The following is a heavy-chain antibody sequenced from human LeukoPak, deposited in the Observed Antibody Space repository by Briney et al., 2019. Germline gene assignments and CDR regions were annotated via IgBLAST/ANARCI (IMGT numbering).Heavy chain of an antibody. CDR1: GGSISSYY. CDR3: ARLKFEWELTPQFYY. CDR2: IYYSGST. D-gene: IGHD1-26*01. J-gene: IGHJ4*02. Sequence: SETLSLTCTVSGGSISSYYWSWIRQPPGKGLEWIGYIYYSGSTNYNPSLKSRVTISVDTSKNQFSLKLSSVTAADTAVYYCARLKFEWELTPQFYYWGQGTLVTVSS. V-gene: IGHV4-59*08.